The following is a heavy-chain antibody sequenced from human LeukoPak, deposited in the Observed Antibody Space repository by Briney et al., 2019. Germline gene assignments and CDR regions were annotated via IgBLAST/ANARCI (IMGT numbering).Heavy chain of an antibody. Sequence: GGSLRLSCAASGFTFSSYAMHWVRQAPGKGLEYVSAISSNGGSTYYANSVKGRFTISRDNSKNTLYLQMGSLRAEDMAVYYCAGIAAGRWGQGTLVTVSS. CDR1: GFTFSSYA. CDR2: ISSNGGST. D-gene: IGHD6-25*01. V-gene: IGHV3-64*01. J-gene: IGHJ4*02. CDR3: AGIAAGR.